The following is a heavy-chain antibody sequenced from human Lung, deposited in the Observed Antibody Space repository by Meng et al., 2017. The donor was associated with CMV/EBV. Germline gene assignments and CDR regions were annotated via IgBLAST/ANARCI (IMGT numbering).Heavy chain of an antibody. CDR3: ARRGIVASYYFDY. D-gene: IGHD1-26*01. CDR1: GYSFTSYW. J-gene: IGHJ4*02. V-gene: IGHV5-51*01. CDR2: IYPGDSDT. Sequence: KVSXKGSGYSFTSYWIGWVRQMPGKGLEWMGIIYPGDSDTRYSPSFQGQVTISADKSISTAYLQWSSLKASDTAMYYCARRGIVASYYFDYWGQGTLVTVSS.